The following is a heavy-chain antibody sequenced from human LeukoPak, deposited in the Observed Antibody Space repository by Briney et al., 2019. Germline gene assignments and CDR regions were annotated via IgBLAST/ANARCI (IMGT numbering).Heavy chain of an antibody. CDR1: GGSISSGGYY. J-gene: IGHJ4*02. V-gene: IGHV4-31*03. D-gene: IGHD2-2*02. CDR3: ARRRVGYCSSTSCYTGTFDY. Sequence: PSQTLSLTCTVSGGSISSGGYYWSWIRQPPGKGLEWIGEINHSGSTNYNPSLKSRVTISVDTSKNQFSLKLSSVTAADTAVYYCARRRVGYCSSTSCYTGTFDYWGQGTLVTVSS. CDR2: INHSGST.